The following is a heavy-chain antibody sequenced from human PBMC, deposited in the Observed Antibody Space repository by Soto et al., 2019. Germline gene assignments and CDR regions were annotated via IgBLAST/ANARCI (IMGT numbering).Heavy chain of an antibody. J-gene: IGHJ6*03. CDR3: ARGSSGYSRAVAYYHYSMDV. V-gene: IGHV4-34*01. CDR2: VSPGGST. D-gene: IGHD2-2*03. Sequence: QVQLQQWGAGLLKPSETLSLTCAVHGGSFSGYQWNWIRQPPGKGLEWIGEVSPGGSTIHSPSLCSRFTISLDTPKTQFSLNLTSVTAADRAVYYCARGSSGYSRAVAYYHYSMDVWGKGTTVTVSS. CDR1: GGSFSGYQ.